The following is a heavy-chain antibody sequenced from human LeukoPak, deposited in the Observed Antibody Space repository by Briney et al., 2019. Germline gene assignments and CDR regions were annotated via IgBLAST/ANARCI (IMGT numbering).Heavy chain of an antibody. V-gene: IGHV3-7*03. J-gene: IGHJ6*04. CDR2: IKQDGSEK. D-gene: IGHD4-17*01. CDR3: ARDTYGDFIYYYCYGMDV. CDR1: GFTFSSYW. Sequence: GGSLRLSCAASGFTFSSYWMSWVRQAPGKGLEWVANIKQDGSEKYYVDSVKGRFTISRDNAKNSLYLQMNSLRAEDTAVYYCARDTYGDFIYYYCYGMDVWGKGTTVTVSS.